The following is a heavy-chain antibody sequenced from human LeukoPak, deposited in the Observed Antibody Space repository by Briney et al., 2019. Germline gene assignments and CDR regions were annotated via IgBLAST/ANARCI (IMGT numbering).Heavy chain of an antibody. J-gene: IGHJ1*01. CDR1: DSTFTSKA. Sequence: GGSLRLSWPPSDSTFTSKALSGVGQAPGKGRDGAPVISGGGGSTYYADSVKGRFTISRDNSKNTLYLQMNSLRAEDTAVYYCAKDREAYCGGDCYAEYFQHWGQGTLVTVSS. D-gene: IGHD2-21*02. V-gene: IGHV3-23*01. CDR2: ISGGGGST. CDR3: AKDREAYCGGDCYAEYFQH.